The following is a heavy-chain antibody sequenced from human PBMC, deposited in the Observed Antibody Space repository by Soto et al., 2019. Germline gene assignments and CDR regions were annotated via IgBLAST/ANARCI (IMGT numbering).Heavy chain of an antibody. CDR2: INPNSGGT. CDR3: ARGNCSSTSCYGEWENYYYYGMDV. V-gene: IGHV1-2*04. D-gene: IGHD2-2*01. J-gene: IGHJ6*02. Sequence: ASVKVSCKASGYTFTGYYMHWVRQAPGQGHEWMGWINPNSGGTNYAQKFQGWVTMTRDTSISTAYMGLSRLRSDDTAVYYCARGNCSSTSCYGEWENYYYYGMDVWGQGTTVTVSS. CDR1: GYTFTGYY.